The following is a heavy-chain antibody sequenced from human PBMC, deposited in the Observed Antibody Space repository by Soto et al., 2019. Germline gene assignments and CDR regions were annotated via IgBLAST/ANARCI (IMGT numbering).Heavy chain of an antibody. Sequence: GGSLRLSCASSGFTFSSYAMSWVRQAPGKGLEWVSAISGSGGSTYYADSVKGRFTISRDNSKNTLYLQMNSLRAEDTAVYYCAKAVFAAKGFVVGGPFDYWGQGTLVTVSS. V-gene: IGHV3-23*01. J-gene: IGHJ4*02. D-gene: IGHD2-15*01. CDR3: AKAVFAAKGFVVGGPFDY. CDR1: GFTFSSYA. CDR2: ISGSGGST.